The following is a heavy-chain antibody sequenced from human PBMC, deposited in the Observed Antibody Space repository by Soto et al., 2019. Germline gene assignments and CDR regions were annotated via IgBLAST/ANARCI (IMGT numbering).Heavy chain of an antibody. CDR1: Y. Sequence: YWSWIRQFPGKGLEWIAYTSYTGNTNYNPSLQSRVTISMDTSKKQSSLKLTSTTATATPGYYCARDMQAGITHFVEPW. V-gene: IGHV4-59*01. J-gene: IGHJ5*02. CDR3: ARDMQAGITHFVEP. CDR2: TSYTGNT.